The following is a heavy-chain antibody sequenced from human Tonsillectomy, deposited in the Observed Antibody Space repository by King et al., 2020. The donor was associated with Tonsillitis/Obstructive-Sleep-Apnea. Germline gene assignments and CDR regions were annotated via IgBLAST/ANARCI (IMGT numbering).Heavy chain of an antibody. D-gene: IGHD3-22*01. CDR3: AREGIYDSSGYADTFDI. V-gene: IGHV3-30*04. Sequence: VQLVESGGGVVQPGRSLRLSCAASGFTFSSYAIHWVRQAPGKGLEWVAVISYDGSNKYYADSVKGRFTISRDNSKNTLDPQMYSLRAEDTAVYYCAREGIYDSSGYADTFDIWGQGTLVTVSS. CDR1: GFTFSSYA. J-gene: IGHJ3*02. CDR2: ISYDGSNK.